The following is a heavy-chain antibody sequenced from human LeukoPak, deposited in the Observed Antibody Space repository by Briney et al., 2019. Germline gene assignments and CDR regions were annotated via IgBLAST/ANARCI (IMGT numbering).Heavy chain of an antibody. CDR1: GFTFSNYA. Sequence: GGSLRLSCSASGFTFSNYAMHWVRQAPGKGLEYVSAISSNGGSTYYADSVKGRCTISRDNSKNTLYLQMSSLRAEDTAVYYCGLAAYYYDSSGSDDAFDIWGQGTMVIVSS. CDR3: GLAAYYYDSSGSDDAFDI. CDR2: ISSNGGST. V-gene: IGHV3-64D*08. D-gene: IGHD3-22*01. J-gene: IGHJ3*02.